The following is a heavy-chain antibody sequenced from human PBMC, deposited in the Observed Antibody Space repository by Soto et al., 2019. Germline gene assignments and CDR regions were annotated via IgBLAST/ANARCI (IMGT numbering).Heavy chain of an antibody. J-gene: IGHJ4*02. CDR3: ARDKITGLFDY. CDR1: GGSFSGYY. CDR2: INHSGST. D-gene: IGHD2-8*02. V-gene: IGHV4-34*01. Sequence: SETLSFTCAVYGGSFSGYYWTWIRQPPGTGPEWIGEINHSGSTNYNPSLKSRVTISVDTSKNQFSLKLTSVTAADTAVYYCARDKITGLFDYWGQGTLVTVSS.